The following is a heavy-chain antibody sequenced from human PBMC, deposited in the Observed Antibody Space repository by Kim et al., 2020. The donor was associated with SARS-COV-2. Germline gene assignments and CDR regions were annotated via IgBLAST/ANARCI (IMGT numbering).Heavy chain of an antibody. J-gene: IGHJ4*02. D-gene: IGHD3-16*01. Sequence: SETLSLTCAVYGGSFSGYYWSWIRQPPGKGLEWIGEINHSGSTNYNPSLKRRVTISVDTSKNQFSLKLSSVTAADTAVYYCARVGGMGVGYWGQGTLVTVSS. CDR1: GGSFSGYY. CDR3: ARVGGMGVGY. V-gene: IGHV4-34*01. CDR2: INHSGST.